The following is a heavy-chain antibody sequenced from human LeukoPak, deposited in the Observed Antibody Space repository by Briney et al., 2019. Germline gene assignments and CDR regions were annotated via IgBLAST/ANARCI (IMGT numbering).Heavy chain of an antibody. J-gene: IGHJ4*02. V-gene: IGHV3-7*01. CDR3: ARDRGSSGWYEFGY. Sequence: GGSLRLSCAASGFTSSTYWMSWVRQAPGKGLEWVANIKQDGSEKYYVDSVKGRFTISRDNAKNSLYLQMNSLRAEDTAVYYCARDRGSSGWYEFGYWGQGTLVTVSS. CDR2: IKQDGSEK. D-gene: IGHD6-19*01. CDR1: GFTSSTYW.